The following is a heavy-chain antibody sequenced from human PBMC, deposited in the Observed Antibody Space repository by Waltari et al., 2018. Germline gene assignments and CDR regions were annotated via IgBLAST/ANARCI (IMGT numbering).Heavy chain of an antibody. Sequence: EVQLVESGGGWVQPGRSLRLSCAASGFTFDDSALHWARQAPGKGLGWVSGISWNSGSIGYADSVKGRFTISRDNAKNSLYLQMNSLRAEDTALYYCAKDTLDDYYDSSGYPDYWGQGTLVTVSS. CDR2: ISWNSGSI. J-gene: IGHJ4*02. D-gene: IGHD3-22*01. V-gene: IGHV3-9*01. CDR1: GFTFDDSA. CDR3: AKDTLDDYYDSSGYPDY.